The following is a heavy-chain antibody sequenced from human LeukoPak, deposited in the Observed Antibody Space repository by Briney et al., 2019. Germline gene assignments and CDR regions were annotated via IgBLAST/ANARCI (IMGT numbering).Heavy chain of an antibody. Sequence: SETLSLTCTVSGGSISNYYWSWIRQPPGKGLEWIGYIYHSGSTYYNPSLKSRVTISVDRSKNQFSLKLSSVTAADTAVYYCARASDRDDYGDYPWGQGTLVTVSS. D-gene: IGHD4-17*01. J-gene: IGHJ5*02. CDR3: ARASDRDDYGDYP. CDR1: GGSISNYY. CDR2: IYHSGST. V-gene: IGHV4-59*12.